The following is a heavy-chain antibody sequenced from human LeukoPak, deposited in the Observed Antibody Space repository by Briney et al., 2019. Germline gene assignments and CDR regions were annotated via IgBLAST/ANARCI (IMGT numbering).Heavy chain of an antibody. CDR1: GFTFSSYW. V-gene: IGHV3-53*01. D-gene: IGHD3-22*01. CDR2: IYSGGNT. CDR3: ARDLYYYDSSGYLR. Sequence: GGSLRLSCAAPGFTFSSYWMLWVRQAPGKGLEWVSVIYSGGNTYYADSVRGRFTISRDNSKNTLYLQMNSLRAEDTAVYYCARDLYYYDSSGYLRWGQGTLVTVSS. J-gene: IGHJ4*02.